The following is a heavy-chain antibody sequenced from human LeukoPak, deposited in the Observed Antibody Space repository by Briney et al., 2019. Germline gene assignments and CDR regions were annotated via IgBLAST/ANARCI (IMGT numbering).Heavy chain of an antibody. D-gene: IGHD7-27*01. J-gene: IGHJ4*02. Sequence: ASVKVSCKASGYTITGHHMHWVRQAPGQGLEWMGLIGPNDEGAHYAQKFQGRVTMTRDTSISTDYMELSRLTSDDTAVYYCARETGAFDYWGQGTLVTVSS. CDR3: ARETGAFDY. V-gene: IGHV1-2*02. CDR2: IGPNDEGA. CDR1: GYTITGHH.